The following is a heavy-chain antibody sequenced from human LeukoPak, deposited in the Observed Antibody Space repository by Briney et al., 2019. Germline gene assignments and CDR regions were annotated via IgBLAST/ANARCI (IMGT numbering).Heavy chain of an antibody. CDR3: AKGPHYYGSGSYNHYYYGMDV. J-gene: IGHJ6*02. CDR1: GFTFDDYA. D-gene: IGHD3-10*01. CDR2: ISWNSGSI. V-gene: IGHV3-9*01. Sequence: SGGSLRLSCAASGFTFDDYAMHWVRHAPGKGLECVSGISWNSGSIGYADSVKGRFTISRDNAKNSLYLQMSSLRAEDTALYYCAKGPHYYGSGSYNHYYYGMDVWGQGTTVTVSS.